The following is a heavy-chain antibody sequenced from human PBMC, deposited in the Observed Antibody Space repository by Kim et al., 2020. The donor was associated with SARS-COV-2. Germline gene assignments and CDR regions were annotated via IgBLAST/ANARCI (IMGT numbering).Heavy chain of an antibody. CDR3: ARDYYGSEGYYFDY. CDR2: IYHSGST. CDR1: GGSISSSNW. Sequence: SETLSLTCAVSGGSISSSNWWSWVRQPPGKGLEWIGEIYHSGSTNYNPSLKSRVTISVDKSKNQFSLKLSSVTAADTAVYYCARDYYGSEGYYFDYWGQGTLVTVSS. D-gene: IGHD3-10*01. V-gene: IGHV4-4*02. J-gene: IGHJ4*02.